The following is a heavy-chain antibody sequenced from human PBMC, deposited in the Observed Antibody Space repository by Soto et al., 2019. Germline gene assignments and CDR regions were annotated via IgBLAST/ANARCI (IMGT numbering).Heavy chain of an antibody. V-gene: IGHV1-18*01. J-gene: IGHJ3*02. CDR1: GGTFSSYA. Sequence: ASVMVSCKASGGTFSSYAISWVRQAPGQGLEWMGWISAFNGNTNYAQNFQGRVTVTTDTSTSTAFMELRSLRSDDTAMYYCASRSPEDAFDIWGQGTTVTVSS. CDR2: ISAFNGNT. CDR3: ASRSPEDAFDI.